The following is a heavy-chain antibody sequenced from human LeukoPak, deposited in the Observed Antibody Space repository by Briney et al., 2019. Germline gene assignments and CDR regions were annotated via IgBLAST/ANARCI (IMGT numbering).Heavy chain of an antibody. CDR1: GGSFSGYY. Sequence: SETLSLTCAVYGGSFSGYYWSWIRQPPGKGLEWIGEINHSGSTNYNPSLKSRVTISVDTSKNQFSLKLSSVTAADTAVYYCARAGEGTVGNWYFDLWGRGTLVTVSS. V-gene: IGHV4-34*01. D-gene: IGHD1-26*01. J-gene: IGHJ2*01. CDR2: INHSGST. CDR3: ARAGEGTVGNWYFDL.